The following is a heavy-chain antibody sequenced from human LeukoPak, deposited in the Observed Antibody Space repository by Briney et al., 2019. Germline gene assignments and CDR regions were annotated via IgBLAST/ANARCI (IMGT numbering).Heavy chain of an antibody. CDR2: IYYSGST. J-gene: IGHJ4*02. V-gene: IGHV4-39*01. D-gene: IGHD3-3*01. CDR1: GGSISSSSYS. Sequence: PSETLSLTCTVSGGSISSSSYSSGWIRQPPRKRLEWIVSIYYSGSTYYNPSLTSRVTISAYTPKNQFSLKLSSVTAADTAVYYCASEHYDFWSGYLTPPSDYWGQGTLVTVSS. CDR3: ASEHYDFWSGYLTPPSDY.